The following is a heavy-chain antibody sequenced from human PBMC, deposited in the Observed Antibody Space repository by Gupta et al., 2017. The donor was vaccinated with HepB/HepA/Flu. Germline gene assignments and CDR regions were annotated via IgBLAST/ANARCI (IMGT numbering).Heavy chain of an antibody. D-gene: IGHD2-21*02. J-gene: IGHJ5*02. Sequence: QLHLQESGPGLVKPSETLSLTCTVSGASITNSNYYWGWIRQPPGKGLEWIGSIFYSGKTYYSPALTSQAIISVDTSKNQFSLELTSVTDTDTAMYYCARQVTPFTWGWFDPWGQGMLVTVSS. CDR3: ARQVTPFTWGWFDP. CDR1: GASITNSNYY. CDR2: IFYSGKT. V-gene: IGHV4-39*01.